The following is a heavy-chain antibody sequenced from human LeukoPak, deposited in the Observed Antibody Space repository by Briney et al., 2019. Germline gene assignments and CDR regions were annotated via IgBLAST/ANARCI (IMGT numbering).Heavy chain of an antibody. Sequence: ASVKVSCKASGYTFTSYAMHWVRQAPGQRLEWMGWINAGNGNTKYSQEFQGRVTITRDTSASTAYMELSSLRSDDTAVYYCARGGRGYSYGYYYYYMDVWGKGTTVTVSS. J-gene: IGHJ6*03. V-gene: IGHV1-3*01. CDR2: INAGNGNT. D-gene: IGHD5-18*01. CDR3: ARGGRGYSYGYYYYYMDV. CDR1: GYTFTSYA.